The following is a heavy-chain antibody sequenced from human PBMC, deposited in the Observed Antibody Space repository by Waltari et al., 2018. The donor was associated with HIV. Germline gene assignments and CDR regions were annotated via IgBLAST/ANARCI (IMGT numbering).Heavy chain of an antibody. CDR3: AKGGSHLTIFEAWFDS. CDR1: GFTFDDYP. D-gene: IGHD3-3*01. Sequence: EVQLVESGGGLVQPGRSLRLSCVASGFTFDDYPMHWVRQSSGKGLEWVSGISWNSGITDYGDSVKGRFTISRDNAKNSLYLQMNSLTVEDTAFYYCAKGGSHLTIFEAWFDSWGQGTLVTVSS. CDR2: ISWNSGIT. J-gene: IGHJ5*01. V-gene: IGHV3-9*01.